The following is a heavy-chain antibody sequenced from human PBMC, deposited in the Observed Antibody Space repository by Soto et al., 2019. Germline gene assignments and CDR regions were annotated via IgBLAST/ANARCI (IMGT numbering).Heavy chain of an antibody. D-gene: IGHD2-21*02. CDR1: GGSISSYY. V-gene: IGHV4-59*01. Sequence: SETLSLTCTVSGGSISSYYWSWIRQPPGKGLEWIGYIYYSGSTNYNPSLKSRVTISVNTSKNQFSLKLTSVTAADTAVYYCAIARSGDRRFDSWGQGALITVSS. J-gene: IGHJ4*02. CDR2: IYYSGST. CDR3: AIARSGDRRFDS.